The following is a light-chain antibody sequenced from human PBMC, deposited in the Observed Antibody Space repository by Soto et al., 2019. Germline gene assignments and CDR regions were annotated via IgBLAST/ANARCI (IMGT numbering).Light chain of an antibody. CDR1: QRIRND. CDR3: LQHNSYPPQLT. V-gene: IGKV1-17*01. CDR2: AAS. Sequence: DIQMTQSPSSLYASVRDRVTITCRASQRIRNDLGWYQQKPGKAPKRLIYAASSLQSGVPSRFSGSGSGTKFTLTISSRQPEDFATYYCLQHNSYPPQLTFGGGTKVEIK. J-gene: IGKJ4*01.